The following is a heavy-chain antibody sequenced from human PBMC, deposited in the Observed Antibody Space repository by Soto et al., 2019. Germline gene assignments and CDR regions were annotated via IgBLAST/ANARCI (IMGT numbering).Heavy chain of an antibody. V-gene: IGHV4-59*08. CDR3: ARQGFGPLHGLVDV. D-gene: IGHD3-10*01. CDR2: VHHSWGS. J-gene: IGHJ6*02. CDR1: GGSISSYY. Sequence: QVQLQESGPGLVKPSETLSLSCTVSGGSISSYYWTWFRQSPGKRMEWIGYVHHSWGSSYNPSLQSRAAISLDTSKSQFSPKVTSVTGTDSAVYHCARQGFGPLHGLVDVWGQGTTVTVSS.